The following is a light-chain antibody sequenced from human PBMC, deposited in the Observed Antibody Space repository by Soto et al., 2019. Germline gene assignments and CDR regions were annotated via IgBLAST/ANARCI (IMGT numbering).Light chain of an antibody. CDR1: SSDVGGYNF. V-gene: IGLV2-14*01. Sequence: QAASVSGSPGQSITISCTGTSSDVGGYNFVSWYQQHPGKAPRLMIFEVNNRPSGVSDRFSGSKSGNTASLTISGLQAEDEADYYCSSYTFSSTLVVFGGGTKLTVL. J-gene: IGLJ3*02. CDR3: SSYTFSSTLVV. CDR2: EVN.